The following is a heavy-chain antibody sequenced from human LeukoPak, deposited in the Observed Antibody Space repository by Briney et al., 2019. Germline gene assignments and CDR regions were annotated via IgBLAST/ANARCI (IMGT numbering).Heavy chain of an antibody. CDR3: ARGDPLVITDYYFDY. Sequence: ASVKVSCKASGYTFTSYYMHWVRQAPGQGLEWMGIINPSGGSTSYAQKFQGRVTMTRDTSTSTVYMELSSLRSEDTAVYYCARGDPLVITDYYFDYWGQGTLVTVSS. CDR1: GYTFTSYY. D-gene: IGHD3-22*01. V-gene: IGHV1-46*01. CDR2: INPSGGST. J-gene: IGHJ4*02.